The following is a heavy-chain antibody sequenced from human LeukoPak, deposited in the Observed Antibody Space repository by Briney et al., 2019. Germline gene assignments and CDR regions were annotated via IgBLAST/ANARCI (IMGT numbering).Heavy chain of an antibody. CDR1: GYSLTGHY. J-gene: IGHJ4*02. D-gene: IGHD3-10*01. Sequence: GASVKVSCKPSGYSLTGHYMHWVRQAPGQGLEWMGWINTNTGNPTYAQGFTGRFVFSLDTSVSTAYLQISSLKAEDTAVYYCARDRVLLWFGGSYYFDYWGQGTLVTVSS. V-gene: IGHV7-4-1*02. CDR3: ARDRVLLWFGGSYYFDY. CDR2: INTNTGNP.